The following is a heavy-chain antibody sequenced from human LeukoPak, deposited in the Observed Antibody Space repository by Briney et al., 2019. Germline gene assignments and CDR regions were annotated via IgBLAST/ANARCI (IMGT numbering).Heavy chain of an antibody. Sequence: GGSLRLSCAASGFTFDDYAMHWVRQAPGKGLEWVSGISWNSGSIGYADSVKGRFTISRDNAKNSLYLQMNSLRAEDMALYYCAKCTGSDFWSGYDAFDIWGQGTMVTISS. CDR1: GFTFDDYA. CDR2: ISWNSGSI. J-gene: IGHJ3*02. CDR3: AKCTGSDFWSGYDAFDI. D-gene: IGHD3-3*01. V-gene: IGHV3-9*03.